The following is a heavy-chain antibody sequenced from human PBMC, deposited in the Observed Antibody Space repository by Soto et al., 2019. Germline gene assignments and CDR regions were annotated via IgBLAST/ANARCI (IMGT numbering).Heavy chain of an antibody. CDR1: GYTFTSYG. Sequence: ASVKVSCKASGYTFTSYGISWVRQAPGQGLEWMGWISAYNGNTNYAQKLQGRVTMTTDTSTSTAYMDLRSLRSDDTAVYYCARDRLPGYDFWSGYSPYYYYGMDVWGQGTTVTVSS. V-gene: IGHV1-18*01. CDR3: ARDRLPGYDFWSGYSPYYYYGMDV. CDR2: ISAYNGNT. J-gene: IGHJ6*02. D-gene: IGHD3-3*01.